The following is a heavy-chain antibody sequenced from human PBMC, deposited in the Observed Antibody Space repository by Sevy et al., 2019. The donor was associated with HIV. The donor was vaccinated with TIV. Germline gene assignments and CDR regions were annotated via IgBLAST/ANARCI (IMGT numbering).Heavy chain of an antibody. CDR1: GFIFTKYP. D-gene: IGHD1-1*01. CDR2: IGKSGAKT. CDR3: VKSPDLEKRPF. Sequence: GGSLRLSCGASGFIFTKYPLMWVRQAPGKGPEWVAGIGKSGAKTYYADFVKGRFTISRDNFKNMTYLEMSSLRAEDTARYYCVKSPDLEKRPFWGRGTQVTVSS. J-gene: IGHJ4*02. V-gene: IGHV3-23*01.